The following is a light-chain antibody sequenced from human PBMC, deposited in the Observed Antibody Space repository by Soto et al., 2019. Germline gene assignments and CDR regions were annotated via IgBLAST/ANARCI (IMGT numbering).Light chain of an antibody. CDR3: QQYGTSPTWT. J-gene: IGKJ1*01. CDR1: QTVKSNY. Sequence: EVVLTQSPGTLSVSPGDRVTLSCRASQTVKSNYLAWYQQKPGQPPRLLIYGASRRATGIPDRFSGSGSGTDFTLTITRLGPEDFAVYYCQQYGTSPTWTFGQGTKVDIK. CDR2: GAS. V-gene: IGKV3-20*01.